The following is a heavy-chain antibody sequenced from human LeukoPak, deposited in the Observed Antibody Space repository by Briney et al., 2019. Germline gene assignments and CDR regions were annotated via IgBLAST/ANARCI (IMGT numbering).Heavy chain of an antibody. V-gene: IGHV4-30-2*01. CDR3: AKDHVCSGGSCYFDY. CDR1: GGSISSGGYS. CDR2: IYHSGST. Sequence: TSETLSLTCAVSGGSISSGGYSWSWIRQPPGKGLEWIGYIYHSGSTYYNPSLKSRVTISVDRSKNQFSLKLSSVTAADTAVYYCAKDHVCSGGSCYFDYWGQGTLVTVSS. J-gene: IGHJ4*02. D-gene: IGHD2-15*01.